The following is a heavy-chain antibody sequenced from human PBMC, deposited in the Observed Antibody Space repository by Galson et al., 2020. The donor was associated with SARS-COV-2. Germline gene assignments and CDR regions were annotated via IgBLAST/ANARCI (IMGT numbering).Heavy chain of an antibody. V-gene: IGHV3-33*01. J-gene: IGHJ4*02. CDR1: GFTFSSYG. Sequence: GGSLRLSCAASGFTFSSYGMHWVRQAPGKGLEWVAVIWYDGSNKYYADSVKGRFTISRDNSKNTLYLQMNSLRAEDTAVYYCARDGSGSYPTYYCDFWGQGTLGPVSS. CDR2: IWYDGSNK. D-gene: IGHD3-10*01. CDR3: ARDGSGSYPTYYCDF.